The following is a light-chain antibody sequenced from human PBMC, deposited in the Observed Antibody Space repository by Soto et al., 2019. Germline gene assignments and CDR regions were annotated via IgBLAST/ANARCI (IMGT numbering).Light chain of an antibody. CDR2: KAS. CDR1: QSISSW. V-gene: IGKV1-5*03. Sequence: DIQMTQSPSTLSASVGDRVTITCRASQSISSWLAWYQQKPGKAPKLLIYKASSLESGVPSRFSGSGFGTEFTLTISSLQPDDVATCYCQPYNSYSTFGQGTKGEIK. J-gene: IGKJ1*01. CDR3: QPYNSYST.